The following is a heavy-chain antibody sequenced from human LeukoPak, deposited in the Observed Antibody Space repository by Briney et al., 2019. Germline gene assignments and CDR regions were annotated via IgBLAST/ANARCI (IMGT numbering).Heavy chain of an antibody. CDR1: VFNLCDFW. CDR2: MNQDGRQT. J-gene: IGHJ4*02. CDR3: VREQGDRTGSL. D-gene: IGHD2-15*01. V-gene: IGHV3-7*01. Sequence: GGSLRLSCLASVFNLCDFWVNWLPQAPGKGLERVANMNQDGRQTNYRAAVKGRFTIPRDNARNSVYLQMDSLRDEDTSLYYCVREQGDRTGSLCGQGNLVTVST.